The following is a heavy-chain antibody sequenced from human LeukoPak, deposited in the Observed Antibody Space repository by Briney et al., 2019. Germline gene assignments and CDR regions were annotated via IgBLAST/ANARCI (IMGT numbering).Heavy chain of an antibody. V-gene: IGHV4-4*07. CDR3: ARVVGSSSRALYYYYMDV. D-gene: IGHD6-6*01. J-gene: IGHJ6*03. Sequence: PSETLSLTCTVSGGSISSYYWSWIRQPAGKGLEWIGRIYTSGSTNYNPSLKSRVTMSVDTSKNQFSLKLSSVTAADTAVYYCARVVGSSSRALYYYYMDVWGKGTTVTVSS. CDR2: IYTSGST. CDR1: GGSISSYY.